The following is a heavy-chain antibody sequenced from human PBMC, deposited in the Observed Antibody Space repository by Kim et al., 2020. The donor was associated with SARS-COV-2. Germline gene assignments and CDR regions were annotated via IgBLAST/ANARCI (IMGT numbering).Heavy chain of an antibody. CDR3: ASGGGLAPYYYGMDV. D-gene: IGHD6-19*01. CDR1: GYTFSSYG. Sequence: ASVKVSCKASGYTFSSYGISWVRQAPGQGLEWMGWISAYNGNTNYAQKLQGRVTMTTDTSTSTAYMELRSLRSDDTAVYYCASGGGLAPYYYGMDVWGQGTTVTVSS. CDR2: ISAYNGNT. J-gene: IGHJ6*02. V-gene: IGHV1-18*01.